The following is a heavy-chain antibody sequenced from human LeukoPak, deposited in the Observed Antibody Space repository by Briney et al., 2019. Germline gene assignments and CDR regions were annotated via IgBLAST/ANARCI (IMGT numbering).Heavy chain of an antibody. Sequence: PSETLSLTCTVSGGSISSSSYYWGWIRQPPGKGLEWIGSIYYSGSTYYNPSLKSRVTISVDTSKNQFSLKLSSVTAADTAVYYCARVQIIAAVNWFDPWGQGTLVTVSS. CDR3: ARVQIIAAVNWFDP. CDR2: IYYSGST. V-gene: IGHV4-39*07. J-gene: IGHJ5*02. D-gene: IGHD6-13*01. CDR1: GGSISSSSYY.